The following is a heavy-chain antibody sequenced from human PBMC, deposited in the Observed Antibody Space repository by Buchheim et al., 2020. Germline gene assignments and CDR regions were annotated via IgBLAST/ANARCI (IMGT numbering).Heavy chain of an antibody. CDR2: IYYSGST. D-gene: IGHD6-6*01. V-gene: IGHV4-59*01. J-gene: IGHJ4*02. CDR3: ARAASSSSRTFDY. CDR1: GGSISSYY. Sequence: QVQLQESGPGLVKPSETLPLTCTVSGGSISSYYWSWIRQPPGKGLEWIGYIYYSGSTNYNPSLKSRVTISVDTSKNQFSLKLSSVTAADTAVYYCARAASSSSRTFDYWGQGTL.